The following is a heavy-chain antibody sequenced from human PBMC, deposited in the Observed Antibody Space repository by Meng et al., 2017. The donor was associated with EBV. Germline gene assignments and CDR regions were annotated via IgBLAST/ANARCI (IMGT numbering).Heavy chain of an antibody. CDR1: GYTFISEG. CDR3: ARGLDYFDY. V-gene: IGHV1-18*01. Sequence: QVQLVMPGAEVKTPEAYVQVSCKASGYTFISEGISWVRQDHGQGLTWMGWISAYNGNTNYAQKIQGRVTMTTDTSTSTAYMELRSLRSDDTVVYYCARGLDYFDYWGQGTLVTVSS. J-gene: IGHJ4*02. CDR2: ISAYNGNT.